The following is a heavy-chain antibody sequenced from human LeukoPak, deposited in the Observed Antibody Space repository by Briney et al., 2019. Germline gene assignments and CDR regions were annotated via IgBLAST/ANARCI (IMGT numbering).Heavy chain of an antibody. J-gene: IGHJ3*02. V-gene: IGHV4-61*02. Sequence: SETLSLTCTVSGGSISSGSYYWSWIRQPAGKGLEWIGRIYTSGSTNYNPSLKSRVTISVDTSKNQFSLKLSSVTAADTAAYYCARALGAFDIWGQGTMVTVSS. CDR1: GGSISSGSYY. CDR2: IYTSGST. CDR3: ARALGAFDI.